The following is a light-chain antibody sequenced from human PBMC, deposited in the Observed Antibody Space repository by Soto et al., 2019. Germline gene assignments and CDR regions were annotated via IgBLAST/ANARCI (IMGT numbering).Light chain of an antibody. Sequence: ENLLTPSPAPPSVSSRERATPSCRTSQIIGTNLAWYQQKPGQAPRLLIYGAFIRAPGFPVRFRGTGSGSEFTLTISSLQTEDGALYYCQQYDKWPYTFGQGTRLEIK. CDR3: QQYDKWPYT. CDR1: QIIGTN. J-gene: IGKJ5*01. V-gene: IGKV3-15*01. CDR2: GAF.